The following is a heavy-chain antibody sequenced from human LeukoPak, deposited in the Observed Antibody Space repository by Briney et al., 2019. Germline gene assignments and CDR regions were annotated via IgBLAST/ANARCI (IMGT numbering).Heavy chain of an antibody. CDR2: IYYSGST. V-gene: IGHV4-31*03. D-gene: IGHD3-10*01. CDR1: GGSISSGGYY. J-gene: IGHJ4*02. Sequence: TLSLTCTVSGGSISSGGYYWSWIRQHPGKGLEWIGYIYYSGSTYYNPSLKSRVTISVDTSKNQFSLKLSSVTAADTAVYYCARVHTDYYGSGTPDYWGQGTLVTVSS. CDR3: ARVHTDYYGSGTPDY.